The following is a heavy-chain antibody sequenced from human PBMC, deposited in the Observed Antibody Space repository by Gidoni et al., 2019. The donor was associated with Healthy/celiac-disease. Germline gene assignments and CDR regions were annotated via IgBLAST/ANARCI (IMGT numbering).Heavy chain of an antibody. CDR1: GFTFSSYA. Sequence: EVQLLESGGGLVQPGGSLRPSCAPSGFTFSSYAMSWVRQAPGKGLEWVSAISGSGGSTYYADSVKGRFTISRDNSKNTLYLQMNSLRAEDTAVYYCAKAQSTSDTEFDYWGQGTLVTVSS. J-gene: IGHJ4*02. CDR3: AKAQSTSDTEFDY. D-gene: IGHD5-18*01. V-gene: IGHV3-23*01. CDR2: ISGSGGST.